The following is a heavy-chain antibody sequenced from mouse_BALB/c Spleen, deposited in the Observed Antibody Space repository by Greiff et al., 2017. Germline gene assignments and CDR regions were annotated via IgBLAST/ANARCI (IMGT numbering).Heavy chain of an antibody. Sequence: EVMLVESGGGLVQPGGSRKLSCAASGFTFSSFGMHWVRQAPEKGLEWVAYISSGSSTIYYADTVKGRFTISRDNPKNTLFLQMTSLRAEDTAMYYCARGDYDGAMDDWGEGTSVTVSS. V-gene: IGHV5-17*02. CDR1: GFTFSSFG. J-gene: IGHJ4*01. CDR3: ARGDYDGAMDD. D-gene: IGHD2-4*01. CDR2: ISSGSSTI.